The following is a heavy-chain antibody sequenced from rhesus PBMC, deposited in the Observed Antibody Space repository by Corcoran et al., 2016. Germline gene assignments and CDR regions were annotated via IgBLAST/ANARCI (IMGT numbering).Heavy chain of an antibody. V-gene: IGHV4-65*01. CDR2: ISCSVGST. J-gene: IGHJ4*01. CDR3: AAAMLGDYFDY. Sequence: QVQLQESGPGLVKPSETLSLTCAVSGGSVSSSNWGSWIRQPPGKGLEWIGYISCSVGSTYYNPSLKSRVTISTDTSKNQFSLKLSSVTAADTAVYYCAAAMLGDYFDYWGQGVLVTVSS. CDR1: GGSVSSSNW. D-gene: IGHD1-44*02.